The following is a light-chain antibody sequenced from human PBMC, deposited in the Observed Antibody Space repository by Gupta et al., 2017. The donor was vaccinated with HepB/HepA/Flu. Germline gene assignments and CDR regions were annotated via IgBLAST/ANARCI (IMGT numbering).Light chain of an antibody. CDR2: GNS. CDR3: QSYDSSLSGVV. Sequence: QSVLTQPPSVSRAPGQRVTISCTGSSSNIGAGCDVHWYQQLPGTAPKLLIYGNSNRPSGVPDRFSGSKSGTSASLAITGLQAEDEADYYCQSYDSSLSGVVFGGGTKLTVL. CDR1: SSNIGAGCD. V-gene: IGLV1-40*01. J-gene: IGLJ2*01.